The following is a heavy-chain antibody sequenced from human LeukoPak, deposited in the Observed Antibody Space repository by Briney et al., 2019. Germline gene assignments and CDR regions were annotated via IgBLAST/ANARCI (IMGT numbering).Heavy chain of an antibody. J-gene: IGHJ4*02. Sequence: PSETLSLTCAVYGGSFSGYYWSWIRQPPGKGLEWIGEINHSGSTNYNPSLKSRVTMSVDTSKNQFSLKLSSVTAADTAVYYCATFSGSYWGAYFWGQGTLVTVSS. CDR3: ATFSGSYWGAYF. CDR1: GGSFSGYY. D-gene: IGHD1-26*01. V-gene: IGHV4-34*01. CDR2: INHSGST.